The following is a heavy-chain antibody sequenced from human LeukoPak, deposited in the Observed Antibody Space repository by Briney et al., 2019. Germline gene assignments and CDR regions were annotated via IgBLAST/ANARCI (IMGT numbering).Heavy chain of an antibody. D-gene: IGHD6-13*01. Sequence: PGGSLRLSCAASGFAFSTHNMNWVRQAPGKGLEWVSSISSSSSYIYYADSVKGRFTISRDNAKNSLYLQMNSLRAEDTAVYYCARDPGSSWYPDAFDIWGQGTMVTVSS. CDR3: ARDPGSSWYPDAFDI. CDR2: ISSSSSYI. CDR1: GFAFSTHN. V-gene: IGHV3-21*01. J-gene: IGHJ3*02.